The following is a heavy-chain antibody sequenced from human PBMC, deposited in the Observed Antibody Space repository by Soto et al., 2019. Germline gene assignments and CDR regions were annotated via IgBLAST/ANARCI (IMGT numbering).Heavy chain of an antibody. D-gene: IGHD3-22*01. Sequence: SETLSLTCTVSGGSISSGDYYWSWIRQPPGKGLEWIGYIYYSGSTYYNPSLKSRVTISVDTSKNQFSLKLSSVTAADTAVYYCAHLDSSGYYSGYFDYWGQGTLVTVSS. CDR2: IYYSGST. CDR1: GGSISSGDYY. CDR3: AHLDSSGYYSGYFDY. J-gene: IGHJ4*02. V-gene: IGHV4-30-4*01.